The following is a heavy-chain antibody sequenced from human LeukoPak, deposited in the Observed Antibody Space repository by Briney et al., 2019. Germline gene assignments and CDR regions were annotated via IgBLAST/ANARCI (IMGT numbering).Heavy chain of an antibody. CDR2: IKTDGSTT. D-gene: IGHD3-22*01. Sequence: GGSLRLSCAVSGFTFSSSWMHWVRQAPGKGLVWVSHIKTDGSTTAYADSVKGRFTISRDNSKNTLYLQMNSLRAEDTAVYYCAKVRGTYYYDSSGYPTFFDYWGQGTLVTVSS. J-gene: IGHJ4*02. CDR3: AKVRGTYYYDSSGYPTFFDY. CDR1: GFTFSSSW. V-gene: IGHV3-74*01.